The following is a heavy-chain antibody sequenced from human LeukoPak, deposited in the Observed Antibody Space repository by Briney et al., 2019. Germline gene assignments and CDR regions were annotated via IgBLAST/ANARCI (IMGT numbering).Heavy chain of an antibody. CDR3: AKNTGSYDFWSGYYTGESWFDP. CDR1: GFTFSSYA. V-gene: IGHV3-23*01. Sequence: GGSLRLSCAASGFTFSSYAMSWVRQAPGKGLEWVSAISGSGGSTYYADSVKGRFTISRDNSKNMLYLQMNSLRAEDTAVYYCAKNTGSYDFWSGYYTGESWFDPWGQGTLVTVSS. D-gene: IGHD3-3*01. J-gene: IGHJ5*02. CDR2: ISGSGGST.